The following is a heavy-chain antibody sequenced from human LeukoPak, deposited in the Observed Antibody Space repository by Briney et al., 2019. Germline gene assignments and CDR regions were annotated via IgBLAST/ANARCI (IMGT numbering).Heavy chain of an antibody. CDR2: LYYSGST. CDR1: GGSISSGDYY. Sequence: SQTLSLTCTVSGGSISSGDYYWSWIRQPPGKGLEWIGYLYYSGSTYYNPSLKSRVTISVDTSKNQFSLKLSSVTAADTAVYYCARVKTIGWFDPWGQGTLVTVSS. D-gene: IGHD4/OR15-4a*01. CDR3: ARVKTIGWFDP. V-gene: IGHV4-30-4*01. J-gene: IGHJ5*02.